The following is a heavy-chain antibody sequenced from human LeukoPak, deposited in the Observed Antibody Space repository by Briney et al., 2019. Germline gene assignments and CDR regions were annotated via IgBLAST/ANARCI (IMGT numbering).Heavy chain of an antibody. CDR3: AGDPYGDWFNWGR. D-gene: IGHD4-17*01. J-gene: IGHJ4*02. CDR1: GGSISSYY. V-gene: IGHV4-59*01. Sequence: SETLSLTCTVSGGSISSYYWSWMRQPPAKGLEWIGYIYYSVSTNYNPSLKSRVTISVDTSKNQFSLKLSSVTAADTAVYYCAGDPYGDWFNWGRWGQGTLATVSS. CDR2: IYYSVST.